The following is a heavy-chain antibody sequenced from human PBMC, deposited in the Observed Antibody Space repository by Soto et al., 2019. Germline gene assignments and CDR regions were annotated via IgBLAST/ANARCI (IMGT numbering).Heavy chain of an antibody. CDR2: IIPIVGTG. CDR1: GGSFSSYA. D-gene: IGHD6-13*01. CDR3: ARDLRAAGRPGMDV. V-gene: IGHV1-69*01. J-gene: IGHJ6*02. Sequence: QVQLVQSGAEMKKPGSSVKVSCKASGGSFSSYAISWVRQAPGQGLEWMGGIIPIVGTGNYAQNFQGRVTITADESTSTAYMELSSLRSADTAMYYCARDLRAAGRPGMDVWGQGTTVTVSS.